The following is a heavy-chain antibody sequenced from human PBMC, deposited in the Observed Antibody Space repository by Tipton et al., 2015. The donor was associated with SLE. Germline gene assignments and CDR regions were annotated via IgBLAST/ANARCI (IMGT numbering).Heavy chain of an antibody. CDR1: GGSISSYY. CDR2: THTGGST. D-gene: IGHD3-10*01. J-gene: IGHJ5*02. CDR3: ASGGYYGSGSYYGGRFDP. Sequence: GLVKPSETLSLTCTVSGGSISSYYWSWIRLTSGERLEWFGYTHTGGSTNYNPSVKSRVSISVDTSKNQFSLKLTSVTAADTGVYYCASGGYYGSGSYYGGRFDPWGQGTLVTVSS. V-gene: IGHV4-4*08.